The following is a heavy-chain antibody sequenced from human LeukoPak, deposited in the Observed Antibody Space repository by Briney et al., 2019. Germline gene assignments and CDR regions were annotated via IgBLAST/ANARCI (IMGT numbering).Heavy chain of an antibody. CDR2: IRQDGSDI. CDR1: GFTFSSYW. V-gene: IGHV3-7*01. D-gene: IGHD3-10*01. CDR3: AGGRGDPFDI. Sequence: GGSLRLSCAASGFTFSSYWMSWVRQAPGKGLEWVANIRQDGSDIYYVDSVKGRFTISRDNAENSLYLQMNSLRAEDTAVYYCAGGRGDPFDIWGQGTMVTVSS. J-gene: IGHJ3*02.